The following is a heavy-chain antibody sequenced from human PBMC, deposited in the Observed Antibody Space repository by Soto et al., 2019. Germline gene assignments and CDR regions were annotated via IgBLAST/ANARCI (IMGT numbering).Heavy chain of an antibody. D-gene: IGHD2-2*01. Sequence: ASVKVSCKASGGTFSSYAISWVRQAPGQGLEWMGGIIPIFGTANYAQKFQGRVTITADESTSTAYMELSSLRSEDTAVYYCARAQYRGYQLLFYYYYYMDVWGKGTTVTVSS. CDR1: GGTFSSYA. CDR3: ARAQYRGYQLLFYYYYYMDV. V-gene: IGHV1-69*13. CDR2: IIPIFGTA. J-gene: IGHJ6*03.